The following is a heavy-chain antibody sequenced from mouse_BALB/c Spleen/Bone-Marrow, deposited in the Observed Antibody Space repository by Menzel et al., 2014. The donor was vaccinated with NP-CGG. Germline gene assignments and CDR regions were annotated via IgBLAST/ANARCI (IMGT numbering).Heavy chain of an antibody. J-gene: IGHJ4*01. CDR2: IDPENGET. V-gene: IGHV14-4*02. CDR3: HGTYYAMDY. Sequence: SAAELVRSGASVTLSCTASGFNIKDHYMHWVKQRPEQGLEWIGWIDPENGETEYAPKFQGKATMTADTSSNTACLQLSSLTSEDTAVYFCHGTYYAMDYWGQGTSGHVSS. CDR1: GFNIKDHY. D-gene: IGHD5-1*01.